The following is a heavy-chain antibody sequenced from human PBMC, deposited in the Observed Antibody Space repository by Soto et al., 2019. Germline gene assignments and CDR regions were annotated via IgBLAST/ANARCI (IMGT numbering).Heavy chain of an antibody. Sequence: VGSLRLSCAASGFNFYNYAMTWVRQAPGKGLEWVSGISGDGTRTYYGDSVKGRFTISRDNSKNTAFLQMNSLRAEDTALYYCVKDLRPNRGWFGPWGQGTRVTVSS. CDR2: ISGDGTRT. CDR1: GFNFYNYA. D-gene: IGHD3-3*01. V-gene: IGHV3-23*01. J-gene: IGHJ5*02. CDR3: VKDLRPNRGWFGP.